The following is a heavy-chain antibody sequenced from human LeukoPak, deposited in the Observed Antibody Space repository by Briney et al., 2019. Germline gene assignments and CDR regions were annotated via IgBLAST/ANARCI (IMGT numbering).Heavy chain of an antibody. CDR3: VKGVSSSSHNWFDP. Sequence: PGGSLRLSYAASGFTFDDYAMHWVRQAPGKGLEWVSSISWNSGSIGYADSVKGRLTISRDNAKNSLYLQMNSLRTEDMAMYYCVKGVSSSSHNWFDPWGQGTLVTVSS. CDR1: GFTFDDYA. V-gene: IGHV3-9*03. CDR2: ISWNSGSI. J-gene: IGHJ5*02. D-gene: IGHD6-6*01.